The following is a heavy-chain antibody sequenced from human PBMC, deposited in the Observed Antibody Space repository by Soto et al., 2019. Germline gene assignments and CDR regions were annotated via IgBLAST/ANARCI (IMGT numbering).Heavy chain of an antibody. CDR3: ARAPIGGYDILTAPYYYYGMDV. V-gene: IGHV1-2*02. Sequence: ASVKVSCKASGYTFTGYYMHWVRQAPGQGLEWMGWINPNSGGTNYAQKFQGRVTMTRDTSISTAYMELSRLRSDDTAVYYCARAPIGGYDILTAPYYYYGMDVWGQGTTVTVSS. D-gene: IGHD3-9*01. J-gene: IGHJ6*02. CDR1: GYTFTGYY. CDR2: INPNSGGT.